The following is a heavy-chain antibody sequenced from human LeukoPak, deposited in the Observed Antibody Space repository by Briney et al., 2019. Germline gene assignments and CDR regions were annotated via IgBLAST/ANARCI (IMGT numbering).Heavy chain of an antibody. V-gene: IGHV3-7*01. CDR3: ARDRRDGYNVLDY. J-gene: IGHJ4*02. CDR1: GFTFSSYW. CDR2: INQDGSEI. Sequence: PGGSLRLSCAASGFTFSSYWMSWVRQAPGKGLEWVANINQDGSEIYYVDSVKGRFTISRDNAKNSLYLEMDSLRAEDTAMFYCARDRRDGYNVLDYWGQGTLVTVSS. D-gene: IGHD5-24*01.